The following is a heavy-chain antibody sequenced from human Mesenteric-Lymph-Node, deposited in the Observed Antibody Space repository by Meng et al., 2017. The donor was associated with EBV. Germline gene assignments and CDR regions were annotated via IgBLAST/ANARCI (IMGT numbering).Heavy chain of an antibody. Sequence: VQLVEFGGGLVKSGGSLRLSCEASGFNFNDYYMSWIRQSPGKGLEWLSYTSSAGTTIYYAESVKGRFTISRDNAKNSLYLQMNSLRAEDTAVYYCARSYDSTGYTTSWGQGTLVTVSS. V-gene: IGHV3-11*01. CDR3: ARSYDSTGYTTS. CDR2: TSSAGTTI. CDR1: GFNFNDYY. D-gene: IGHD3-22*01. J-gene: IGHJ5*02.